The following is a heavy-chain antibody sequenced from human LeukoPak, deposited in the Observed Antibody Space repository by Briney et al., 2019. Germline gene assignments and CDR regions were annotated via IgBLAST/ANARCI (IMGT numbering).Heavy chain of an antibody. CDR3: ARGGYYYDSSGYSHLPDY. CDR1: GGTFSSYA. Sequence: ASVKVSCKASGGTFSSYAFGWVRQAPGQGLEWMGGIIPIVGTTNYAQMFQGRVTITADESTSTAYMELSSLRSEDTAVYYCARGGYYYDSSGYSHLPDYWGQGTLVTVSA. CDR2: IIPIVGTT. J-gene: IGHJ4*02. D-gene: IGHD3-22*01. V-gene: IGHV1-69*13.